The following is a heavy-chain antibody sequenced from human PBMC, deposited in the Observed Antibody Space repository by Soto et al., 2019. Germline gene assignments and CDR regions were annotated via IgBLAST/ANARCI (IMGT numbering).Heavy chain of an antibody. CDR2: IIPIFGTA. D-gene: IGHD3-3*01. J-gene: IGHJ6*02. Sequence: ASVRVSCKASGGTFSSYAISWVRQAPGQGLEWMGGIIPIFGTANYAQKFQGRVTITADESTSTAYMELSSLRSEDTAVYYCARDGITIFGVVIIHYYYGMDVWGQGTTVTVSS. V-gene: IGHV1-69*13. CDR3: ARDGITIFGVVIIHYYYGMDV. CDR1: GGTFSSYA.